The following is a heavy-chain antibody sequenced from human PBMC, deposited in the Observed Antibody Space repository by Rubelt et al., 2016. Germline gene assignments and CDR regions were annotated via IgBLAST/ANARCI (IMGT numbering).Heavy chain of an antibody. D-gene: IGHD3-16*01. J-gene: IGHJ5*02. Sequence: QLQLQESGPGLVKPSETLSLTCTVSGGSISSSSYYWGWIRQPPGKGLEWIGRIYYSGSTYYNPSLTSRVTISVDTSKNQFSLKLSSVTAADTAVYYCARHQRGWFDPWGQGTLVTVSS. CDR1: GGSISSSSYY. V-gene: IGHV4-39*01. CDR3: ARHQRGWFDP. CDR2: IYYSGST.